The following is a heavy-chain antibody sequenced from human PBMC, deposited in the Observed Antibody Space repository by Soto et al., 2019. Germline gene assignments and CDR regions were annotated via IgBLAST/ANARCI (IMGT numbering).Heavy chain of an antibody. Sequence: SETLSLTCTVSGGSISSGGYYWSWIRQHPGKGLEWIGYIYYSGSTYYNPSLKSRVTISVDTSKNQFSLKLSSVTAADTAVYYCARVITGTTWSPLDVCAKGTTVTGSS. V-gene: IGHV4-31*03. CDR2: IYYSGST. CDR1: GGSISSGGYY. J-gene: IGHJ6*04. D-gene: IGHD1-7*01. CDR3: ARVITGTTWSPLDV.